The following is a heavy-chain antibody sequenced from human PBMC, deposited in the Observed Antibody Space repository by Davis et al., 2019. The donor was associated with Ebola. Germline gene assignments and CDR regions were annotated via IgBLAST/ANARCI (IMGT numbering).Heavy chain of an antibody. CDR3: ASEVRFDP. Sequence: GESLKISCAASGFTFSSYSMNWVRQAPGKGLEWVSSISTSSTYIYYADSVKGRFTISRDNAKNSLYLQMNSLRAEDTAVYYCASEVRFDPWGQGTLVTVSS. V-gene: IGHV3-21*01. CDR2: ISTSSTYI. CDR1: GFTFSSYS. J-gene: IGHJ5*02.